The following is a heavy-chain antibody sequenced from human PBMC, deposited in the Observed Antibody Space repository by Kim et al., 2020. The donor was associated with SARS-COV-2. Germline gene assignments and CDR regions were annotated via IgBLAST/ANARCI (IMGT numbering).Heavy chain of an antibody. CDR1: GFTFSGSA. D-gene: IGHD2-15*01. CDR2: IRSKANSYAT. CDR3: TRSGGSCYPAGSGCGMDV. V-gene: IGHV3-73*01. J-gene: IGHJ6*02. Sequence: GGSLRLSCAASGFTFSGSAMHWVRQASGKGLEWVGRIRSKANSYATAYAASVKGRFTISRDDSKNTAYLQMNSLKTEDTAVYYCTRSGGSCYPAGSGCGMDVWGQGTTVTVSS.